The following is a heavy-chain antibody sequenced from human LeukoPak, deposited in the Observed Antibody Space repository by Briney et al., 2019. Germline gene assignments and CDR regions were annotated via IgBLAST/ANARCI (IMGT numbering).Heavy chain of an antibody. J-gene: IGHJ3*02. V-gene: IGHV4-30-4*08. D-gene: IGHD2-2*01. CDR2: IYYSGST. CDR1: GGSISSGDYY. CDR3: ASGDCSSTSCFGFDAFDI. Sequence: SETLSLTCTVSGGSISSGDYYWSWIRQPPGKGLEWIGYIYYSGSTYYNPSLKSRVTISVDTSKNRFSLKLSSVTAADTAVYYCASGDCSSTSCFGFDAFDIWGQGTMVTVSS.